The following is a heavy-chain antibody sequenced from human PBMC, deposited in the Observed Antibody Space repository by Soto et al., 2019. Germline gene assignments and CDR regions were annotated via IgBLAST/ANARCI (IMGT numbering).Heavy chain of an antibody. CDR3: GKGLIGATRHTDVDS. D-gene: IGHD2-15*01. CDR1: GGSFSGYY. Sequence: SLTSAVYGGSFSGYYWSWIRQPPGKGLEWIGEINHSGSTNYNPSLKSRVTISVDTSKNQFSLNLSSVTAADTAVYYRGKGLIGATRHTDVDSWGQGALVTVSS. J-gene: IGHJ4*02. V-gene: IGHV4-34*01. CDR2: INHSGST.